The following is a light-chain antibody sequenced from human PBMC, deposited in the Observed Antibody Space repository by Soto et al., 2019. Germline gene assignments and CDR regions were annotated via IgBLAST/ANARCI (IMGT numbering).Light chain of an antibody. CDR3: QQYNNWPIT. CDR1: QSVSSN. J-gene: IGKJ5*01. Sequence: EIVMTQSPATLSVSPGERATLSCRASQSVSSNLSWYQQKPGQATRLLIYGASSRATGIPARLSVSGSVTVFTLTISSLQAEDFAIYYCQQYNNWPITFGQGTRLEI. V-gene: IGKV3-15*01. CDR2: GAS.